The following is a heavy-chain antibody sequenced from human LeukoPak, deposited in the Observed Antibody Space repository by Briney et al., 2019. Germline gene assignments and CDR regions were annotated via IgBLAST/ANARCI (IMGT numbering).Heavy chain of an antibody. Sequence: SETLSLTCNVSGGSIGRYFLSWIRQPPGKTLEWIGYIYYGATTTYNPSFKIRVTISVDTPKNQVSLKLKSVPAADTAFYYCARGDGSGWSGGRNFPHWGQGTLVTVSS. J-gene: IGHJ1*01. D-gene: IGHD6-19*01. V-gene: IGHV4-59*01. CDR2: IYYGATT. CDR1: GGSIGRYF. CDR3: ARGDGSGWSGGRNFPH.